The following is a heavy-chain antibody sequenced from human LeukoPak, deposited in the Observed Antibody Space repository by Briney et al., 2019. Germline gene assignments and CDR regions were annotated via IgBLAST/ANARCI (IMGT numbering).Heavy chain of an antibody. D-gene: IGHD6-6*01. CDR1: GGTFSSYA. CDR3: ARSEPYSSSSGGYFDL. Sequence: SVKVSCKASGGTFSSYAISWVRQAPGQGLEWMGGIIPIFGTANYAQKFQGRVTITTDESTSTAYMELSSLRSEDTAVYYCARSEPYSSSSGGYFDLWGRGTLVTVSS. V-gene: IGHV1-69*05. J-gene: IGHJ2*01. CDR2: IIPIFGTA.